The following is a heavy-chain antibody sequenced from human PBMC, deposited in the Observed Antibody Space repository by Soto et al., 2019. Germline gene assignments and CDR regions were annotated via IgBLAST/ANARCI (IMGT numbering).Heavy chain of an antibody. V-gene: IGHV4-59*08. D-gene: IGHD4-17*01. CDR3: ARLKNYGNYDWFDP. CDR1: GVSVSAYY. CDR2: IYYTGST. J-gene: IGHJ5*02. Sequence: QVPLQESGPGLVKPSETLSLTCTVSGVSVSAYYWNWIRQPPGKKLEWIGYIYYTGSTDYNPSLESRVTISVDTSKNQFSLNLRSVTAADTAIYYCARLKNYGNYDWFDPWGQGTLVTVSS.